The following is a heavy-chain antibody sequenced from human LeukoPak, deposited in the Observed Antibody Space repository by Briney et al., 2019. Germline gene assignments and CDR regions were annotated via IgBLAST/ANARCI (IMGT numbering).Heavy chain of an antibody. CDR1: GFTVSSNY. CDR2: IYSGGST. Sequence: GGSLRLSCAASGFTVSSNYMSWVRQAPGKGLEWVSVIYSGGSTYYADSVKGRFTIPRDNSKNTLYLQMNSLRAEDTAVYYCARDSYCGGDCPGGLDYWGQGTLVTVSS. D-gene: IGHD2-21*02. CDR3: ARDSYCGGDCPGGLDY. V-gene: IGHV3-66*01. J-gene: IGHJ4*02.